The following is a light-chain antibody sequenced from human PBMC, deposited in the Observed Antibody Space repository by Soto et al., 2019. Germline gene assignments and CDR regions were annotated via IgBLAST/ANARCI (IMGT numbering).Light chain of an antibody. CDR3: ISYTSSNTPYV. CDR2: DVS. J-gene: IGLJ1*01. V-gene: IGLV2-14*01. CDR1: SSDVGGYNY. Sequence: CVLKHAVSVNGADLGSLRITCTRNSSDVGGYNYVSWYQQHPGKAPKLMIYDVSNRPSGVSNRFSGSKSGNTASLTISGLQAEDEADYYCISYTSSNTPYVFGTGTKVTVL.